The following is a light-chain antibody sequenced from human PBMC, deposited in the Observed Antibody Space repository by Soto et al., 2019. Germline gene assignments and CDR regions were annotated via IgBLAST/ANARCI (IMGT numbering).Light chain of an antibody. V-gene: IGKV3-15*01. CDR1: QSVSSN. J-gene: IGKJ1*01. CDR2: GAS. CDR3: QQYNNWSWT. Sequence: EIVMTQSPATLSVSPGERATLSGRASQSVSSNLAWYQQKPGQAPRLLIYGASTRATGIPARFSGSGSGTEFTLTISSLQSEDFAVYYCQQYNNWSWTFGQGTKV.